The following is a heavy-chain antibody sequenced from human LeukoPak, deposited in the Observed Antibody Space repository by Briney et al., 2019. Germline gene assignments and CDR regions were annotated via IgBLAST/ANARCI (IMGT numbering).Heavy chain of an antibody. CDR2: ISYDGSNK. J-gene: IGHJ1*01. V-gene: IGHV3-33*05. CDR3: AKEEGYYYDSGGYYVEYFQH. CDR1: EFTFSSYG. Sequence: PGGSLRLSCAASEFTFSSYGMHWVRQAPGKGLEWVAVISYDGSNKYYADSVKGRFTISRDNSKNTLYLQMNSLRAKDTAVYYCAKEEGYYYDSGGYYVEYFQHWGQGTLVTVSS. D-gene: IGHD3-22*01.